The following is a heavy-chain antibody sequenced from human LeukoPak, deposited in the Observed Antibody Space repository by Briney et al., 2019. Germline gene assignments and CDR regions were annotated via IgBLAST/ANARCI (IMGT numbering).Heavy chain of an antibody. Sequence: GGSLRLSCAASGFTFSDYYMSWIRQAPGKGLEWVSYISSSGSTIYYADSVKGRFTISRDNAKNSLYLQMNSLRAEDTAVYYCARDNWGPYYYYYYMDVWGKGTTVTVSS. D-gene: IGHD7-27*01. CDR2: ISSSGSTI. V-gene: IGHV3-11*04. J-gene: IGHJ6*03. CDR1: GFTFSDYY. CDR3: ARDNWGPYYYYYYMDV.